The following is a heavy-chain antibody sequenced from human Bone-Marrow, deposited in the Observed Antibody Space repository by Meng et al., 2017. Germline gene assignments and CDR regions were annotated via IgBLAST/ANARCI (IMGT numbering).Heavy chain of an antibody. D-gene: IGHD3-16*01. CDR2: INPSGGST. CDR3: ATFTFGGVNGLGDFDY. CDR1: GYTFTSYY. V-gene: IGHV1-46*01. J-gene: IGHJ4*02. Sequence: QGQRVESGAEVKKAGASVKVSCKASGYTFTSYYMDWVRQAPGQGLEWMGIINPSGGSTSYAQKFQGRVTMTRDTSTSTVYMELSSLRSEDTAVYYCATFTFGGVNGLGDFDYWGQGTLVTVSS.